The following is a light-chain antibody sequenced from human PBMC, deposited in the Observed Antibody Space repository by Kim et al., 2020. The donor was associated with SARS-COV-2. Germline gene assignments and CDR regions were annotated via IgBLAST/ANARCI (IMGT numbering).Light chain of an antibody. Sequence: QSVLTQPPSASGTPGRTVTISCSGSSSNIGSNTVNWYQQLPGTAPKLLIYSSSQRPSGVPDRSSGSKSGTSVSLAISGLQSGDEADYYCASWDDTLNAVLFGGGTQLTVL. V-gene: IGLV1-44*01. CDR1: SSNIGSNT. CDR2: SSS. CDR3: ASWDDTLNAVL. J-gene: IGLJ2*01.